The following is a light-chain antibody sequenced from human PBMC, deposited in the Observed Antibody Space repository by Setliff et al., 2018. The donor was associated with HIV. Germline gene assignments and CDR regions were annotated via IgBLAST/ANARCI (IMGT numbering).Light chain of an antibody. CDR3: SSYAITNTLP. CDR2: EVR. V-gene: IGLV2-14*01. CDR1: SRDVGGYNY. Sequence: QSALTQPASVSGSPGQSITISCTGTSRDVGGYNYVSWYQQHPGKAPKLMIYEVRNRPSGVSSRFSGSKSGNTASLTISGLQTEDEADYYCSSYAITNTLPFGTGTKGTV. J-gene: IGLJ1*01.